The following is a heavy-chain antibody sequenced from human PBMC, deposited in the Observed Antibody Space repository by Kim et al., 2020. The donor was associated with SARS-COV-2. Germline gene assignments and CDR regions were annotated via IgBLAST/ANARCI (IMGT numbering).Heavy chain of an antibody. CDR1: GYTFTGYY. D-gene: IGHD3-10*01. CDR2: INPNSGGT. J-gene: IGHJ6*02. V-gene: IGHV1-2*04. CDR3: ARERGTLWFGELSDAEPQTPPYYYYGMDV. Sequence: ASVKVSCKASGYTFTGYYMHWVRQAPGQGLEWMGWINPNSGGTNYAQKFQGWVTMTRDTSISTAYMELSRLRSDDTAVYYCARERGTLWFGELSDAEPQTPPYYYYGMDVWGQGTTVTVSS.